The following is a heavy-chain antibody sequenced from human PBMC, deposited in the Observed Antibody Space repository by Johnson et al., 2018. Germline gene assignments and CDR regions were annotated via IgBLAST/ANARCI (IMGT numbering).Heavy chain of an antibody. CDR3: QRGVASGIAAANAFDI. CDR1: GDSVSNNSAA. Sequence: QVQLQQSGPGLVTPSQTXSLTCAISGDSVSNNSAAWNWIRQSPSRGLEWLGRTYYRSKWYNDYAVSVKSRLTIHPYTSKNQFSLQLKSMTPEDPAVYYCQRGVASGIAAANAFDIWGQGTMVTVSS. J-gene: IGHJ3*02. V-gene: IGHV6-1*01. CDR2: TYYRSKWYN. D-gene: IGHD6-13*01.